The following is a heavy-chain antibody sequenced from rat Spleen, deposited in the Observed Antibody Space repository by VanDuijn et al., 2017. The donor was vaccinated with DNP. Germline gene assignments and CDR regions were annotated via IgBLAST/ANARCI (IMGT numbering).Heavy chain of an antibody. J-gene: IGHJ2*01. CDR2: IGSAAYAP. D-gene: IGHD4-3*01. CDR1: GFTFSAYY. CDR3: VRWNSGHFDY. Sequence: EVQLVESGGGLVQPGRSLKLSCAASGFTFSAYYMAWVRQAPAKGLEWVAYIGSAAYAPYYGDSVKGRFTISRDNAKSTLYLQMNSLRSEDMATYYCVRWNSGHFDYWGQGVMV. V-gene: IGHV5-22*01.